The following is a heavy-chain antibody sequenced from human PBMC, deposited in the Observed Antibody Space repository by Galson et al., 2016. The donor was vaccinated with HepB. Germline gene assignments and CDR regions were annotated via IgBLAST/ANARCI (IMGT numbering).Heavy chain of an antibody. CDR1: GFTFSDYS. V-gene: IGHV3-21*01. CDR2: ISTRSNFI. CDR3: ARAFYDFAYRLDV. Sequence: SLRLSCAASGFTFSDYSFNWVRQAPGKGLEWVSSISTRSNFIYYADSVKGRFTISRDNAKNSLSLQMNSLRAEDTAVYYCARAFYDFAYRLDVWGQGATVTVSS. J-gene: IGHJ6*02. D-gene: IGHD3-3*01.